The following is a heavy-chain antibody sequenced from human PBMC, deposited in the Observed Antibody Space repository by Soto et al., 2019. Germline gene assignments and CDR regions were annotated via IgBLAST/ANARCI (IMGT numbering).Heavy chain of an antibody. CDR1: GFTFSIYS. V-gene: IGHV3-48*01. J-gene: IGHJ4*02. D-gene: IGHD6-19*01. CDR2: IMPGSSHI. CDR3: AKEIAVAGPSYFDF. Sequence: GGSLRLSCAASGFTFSIYSMNWVRQAPGKGLEWVSYIMPGSSHIFYADSVKGRFTISRDNSKNTLYLQMNSLRAEDTAVYYCAKEIAVAGPSYFDFWGQGTLVTVSS.